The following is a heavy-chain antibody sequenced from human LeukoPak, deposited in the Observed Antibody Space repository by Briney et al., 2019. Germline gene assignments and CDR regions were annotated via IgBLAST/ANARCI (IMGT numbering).Heavy chain of an antibody. D-gene: IGHD5-18*01. J-gene: IGHJ4*02. CDR1: GYTFTDYY. CDR3: ARDGYSYGSYYFDY. Sequence: ASVKVSCKASGYTFTDYYMHWVRQAPGQGLEWMGIINPSGGSTSYAQKFQGRVTMTRDMSTSTVYMELSSLRSEDTAVYYCARDGYSYGSYYFDYWGQGTLVTVSS. CDR2: INPSGGST. V-gene: IGHV1-46*01.